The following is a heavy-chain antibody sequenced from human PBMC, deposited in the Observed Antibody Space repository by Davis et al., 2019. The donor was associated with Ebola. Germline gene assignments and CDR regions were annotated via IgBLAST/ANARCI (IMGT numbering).Heavy chain of an antibody. CDR2: INASNGNT. Sequence: ASVKVSCKASGYTFTSYAMHWVRQAPGQRLEWMGWINASNGNTKYSQKFQGRVTITRDTSASTAYMELSSLRSEDTAVYYCARDPGSYYRYYYGMDVWGQGTTVTVSS. V-gene: IGHV1-3*01. CDR3: ARDPGSYYRYYYGMDV. J-gene: IGHJ6*02. D-gene: IGHD1-26*01. CDR1: GYTFTSYA.